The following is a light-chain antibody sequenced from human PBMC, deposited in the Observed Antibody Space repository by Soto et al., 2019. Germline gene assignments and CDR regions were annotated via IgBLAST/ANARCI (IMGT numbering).Light chain of an antibody. Sequence: QSVLTQPASVSGSPGQAITISCTGTSSDVGAYDLVSWYQQHPGTAPKLIIYEVTKRPSGVSDRFSGSKSGNTASLTVSGLQAEDEAHYYCSAYAGSTVFVIFGGGTKLTVL. V-gene: IGLV2-23*02. CDR2: EVT. J-gene: IGLJ2*01. CDR1: SSDVGAYDL. CDR3: SAYAGSTVFVI.